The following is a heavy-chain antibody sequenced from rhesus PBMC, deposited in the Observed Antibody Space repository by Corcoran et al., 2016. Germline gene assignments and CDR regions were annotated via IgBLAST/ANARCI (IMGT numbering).Heavy chain of an antibody. J-gene: IGHJ6*01. CDR1: GGSISGYW. CDR3: ARDPEYCTGSGCRSYYGVES. D-gene: IGHD2-21*01. V-gene: IGHV4-165*01. Sequence: QVQLQESGPGLVKPSETLSLTCAVSGGSISGYWWGWIRQPPGKGLEWIGYIGGSNGSTNYNPSLKSRVTISKYTSKNQCSLKLGWVTAADTAVYYWARDPEYCTGSGCRSYYGVESWGQGVVVTVSS. CDR2: IGGSNGST.